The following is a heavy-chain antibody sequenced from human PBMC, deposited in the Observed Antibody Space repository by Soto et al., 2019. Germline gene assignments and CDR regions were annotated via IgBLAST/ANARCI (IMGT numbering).Heavy chain of an antibody. J-gene: IGHJ5*02. V-gene: IGHV1-69*04. D-gene: IGHD3-22*01. Sequence: EASVKVSCKASGGTFSSYAISWVRQAPGQGLEWMGRIIPILGIANYAQKFQGRVTITADKSTSTAYMELSSLRSEDTAVYYCARWGNYDSSGYYYWFDPRGQGTLVTVSS. CDR2: IIPILGIA. CDR1: GGTFSSYA. CDR3: ARWGNYDSSGYYYWFDP.